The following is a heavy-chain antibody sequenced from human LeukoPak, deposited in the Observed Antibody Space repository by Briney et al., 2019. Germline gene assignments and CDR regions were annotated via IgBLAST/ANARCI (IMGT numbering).Heavy chain of an antibody. CDR2: IKEDGSIQ. J-gene: IGHJ4*02. CDR1: GFTFSSYW. Sequence: GGSLRLSCVASGFTFSSYWMTWVRQAPGKGLEWLANIKEDGSIQYYLDSVRGRFTISRDNAKTSVYLQLNSLRADDTAVYYWAGGVWTRVAVSDFWGQGTLVTVSS. CDR3: AGGVWTRVAVSDF. D-gene: IGHD6-19*01. V-gene: IGHV3-7*04.